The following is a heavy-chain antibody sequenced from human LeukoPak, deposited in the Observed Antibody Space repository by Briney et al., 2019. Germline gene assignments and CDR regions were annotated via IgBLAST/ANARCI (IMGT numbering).Heavy chain of an antibody. D-gene: IGHD6-13*01. CDR2: IVSSGGRT. CDR1: GFTFGSYA. J-gene: IGHJ4*02. CDR3: AKEHMAAAVYYFDY. V-gene: IGHV3-23*01. Sequence: GGSLRLSFAASGFTFGSYAMTWVRQAPGKGLEWVSSIVSSGGRTFYADSVKGRFTISRDNSKNTLYLQMSSLRAEDTAVYYCAKEHMAAAVYYFDYWGQGTLVTVSS.